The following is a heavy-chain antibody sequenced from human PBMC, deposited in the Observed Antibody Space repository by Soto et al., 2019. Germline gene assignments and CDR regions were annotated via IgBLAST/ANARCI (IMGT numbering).Heavy chain of an antibody. CDR2: ITGYDGNA. D-gene: IGHD1-26*01. J-gene: IGHJ4*02. Sequence: QVQLVQSGAEVKKPGASVKVSCKASGYTFSSYGISWVRQAPGQGLEWMGWITGYDGNANYAQKFQGRVTMTRDTSTNTAYMELRRLSSDDTAVFYCARTTHEEPIFDYWGKGTLVTVSS. V-gene: IGHV1-18*01. CDR1: GYTFSSYG. CDR3: ARTTHEEPIFDY.